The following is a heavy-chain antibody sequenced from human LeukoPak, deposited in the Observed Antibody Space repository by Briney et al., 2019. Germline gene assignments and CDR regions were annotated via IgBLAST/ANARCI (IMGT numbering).Heavy chain of an antibody. CDR3: ARASGSYSGYFDY. V-gene: IGHV3-72*01. D-gene: IGHD1-26*01. Sequence: GGSLRLSCAASGFTFSDHYMDWVRQAPGKGLEWVGRTRNKANSYTTEYAAFVKGRFTISRDDSKNSLYLQMNSLKTEDTAVYYCARASGSYSGYFDYWGQGTLVTVSS. CDR1: GFTFSDHY. CDR2: TRNKANSYTT. J-gene: IGHJ4*02.